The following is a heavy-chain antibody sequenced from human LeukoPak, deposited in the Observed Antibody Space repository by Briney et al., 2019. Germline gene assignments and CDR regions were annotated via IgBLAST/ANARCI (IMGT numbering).Heavy chain of an antibody. V-gene: IGHV3-33*06. Sequence: PGGSLRLSCAASGFTFSDYYTSWIRQAPGKGLESVAIIWYDGSHKYYADSVKGRFTISRDNSKNTLFLEMNSLRAEDTAVYYCAKSGAGGSYSGFDYWGQGTLVTVSS. CDR1: GFTFSDYY. D-gene: IGHD1-26*01. CDR2: IWYDGSHK. J-gene: IGHJ4*02. CDR3: AKSGAGGSYSGFDY.